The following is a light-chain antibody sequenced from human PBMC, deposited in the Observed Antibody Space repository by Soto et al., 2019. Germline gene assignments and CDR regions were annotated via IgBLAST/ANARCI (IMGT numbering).Light chain of an antibody. CDR2: DAS. CDR3: QQRCNWLPYT. CDR1: QSVSSY. V-gene: IGKV3-11*01. J-gene: IGKJ2*01. Sequence: EIVLTQSPATLSLSPGERATLSCRASQSVSSYLAWYQQKPGQAPRLLIYDASNRATGIPARFSVSGSGTDFPLTISSLDPEDFVVYYCQQRCNWLPYTFGQGTKLEIK.